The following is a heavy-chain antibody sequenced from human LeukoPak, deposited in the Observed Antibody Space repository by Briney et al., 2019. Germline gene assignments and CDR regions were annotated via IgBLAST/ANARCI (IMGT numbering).Heavy chain of an antibody. D-gene: IGHD5-24*01. CDR1: GYTFTSYD. Sequence: GASVKVTCKASGYTFTSYDIHWVRQATGQGLEWLGWMNPNSGNTDYAQKFQGTVTMTTNTSITTAYLELSSLRSEDTAVYYCARRTDGYYFDYWGQGTLVTVSS. J-gene: IGHJ4*02. CDR3: ARRTDGYYFDY. V-gene: IGHV1-8*01. CDR2: MNPNSGNT.